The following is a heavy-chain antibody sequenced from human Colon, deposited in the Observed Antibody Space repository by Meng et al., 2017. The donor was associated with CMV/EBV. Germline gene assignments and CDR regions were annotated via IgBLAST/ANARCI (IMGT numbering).Heavy chain of an antibody. CDR3: ARGASGSYRTPPGY. Sequence: GESLKISCAVSGFTLSDHYMSWIRQAPGKGLEWVANIKQDGSETYYVDSVKGRFTISRDNAKNSLYLQMNSLRAEDTAVYYCARGASGSYRTPPGYWGQGTLVTVSS. CDR2: IKQDGSET. CDR1: GFTLSDHY. J-gene: IGHJ4*02. V-gene: IGHV3-7*01. D-gene: IGHD1-26*01.